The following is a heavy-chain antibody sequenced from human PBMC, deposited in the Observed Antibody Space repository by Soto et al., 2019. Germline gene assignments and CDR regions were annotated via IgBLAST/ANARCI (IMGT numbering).Heavy chain of an antibody. CDR1: GGSISSNY. V-gene: IGHV4-59*01. Sequence: SETLSLTCTVSGGSISSNYWTWIRQPPGKGLEWIGYIYYSGLTNYSPSLKSRVAISIDTSKNQFSLILSSVTAADTAVYYCVRTPTSPRRFDSWGQGTLVTVSS. D-gene: IGHD2-15*01. CDR3: VRTPTSPRRFDS. J-gene: IGHJ5*01. CDR2: IYYSGLT.